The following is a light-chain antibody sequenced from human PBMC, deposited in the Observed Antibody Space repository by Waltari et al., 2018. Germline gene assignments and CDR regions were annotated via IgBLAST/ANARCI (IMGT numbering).Light chain of an antibody. CDR3: QQYGSSPRT. J-gene: IGKJ2*01. CDR2: GAS. Sequence: EIVLTHSPGTLSLSPGERATLSCRASQSVSSSYVAWYQQKPGQAPRLLIYGASSRATGIPDRFSGSGSGTDFTLTISRLEPEDFAVYYCQQYGSSPRTFGQGTKLEIK. V-gene: IGKV3-20*01. CDR1: QSVSSSY.